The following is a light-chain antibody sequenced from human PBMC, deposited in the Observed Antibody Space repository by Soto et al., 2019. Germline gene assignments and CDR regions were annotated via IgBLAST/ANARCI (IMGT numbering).Light chain of an antibody. CDR3: QQYNNWPQWT. CDR1: QSVRSN. J-gene: IGKJ1*01. V-gene: IGKV3-15*01. CDR2: GAS. Sequence: EIVMTQSPATLSVSPGERATLSCRASQSVRSNLAWYQQKPGQAPRLLIYGASTRATGIPARFSGSGSGTDFHLNIISLQSEDFAVYYCQQYNNWPQWTFGQGTKVEIK.